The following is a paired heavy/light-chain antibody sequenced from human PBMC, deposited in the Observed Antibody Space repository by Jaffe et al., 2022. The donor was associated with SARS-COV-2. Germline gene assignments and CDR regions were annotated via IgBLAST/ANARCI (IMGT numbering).Light chain of an antibody. CDR2: DVS. J-gene: IGKJ5*01. CDR3: QQRNNWPLT. V-gene: IGKV3-11*01. Sequence: EIVLTQSPGTLSLSPGERATVSCRASQSVSSYLAWYQQKPGQAPRLLIHDVSNRATGIPARFSGSGSGTDFTLTISSLEPEDFAVYYCQQRNNWPLTFGQGTRLEIK. CDR1: QSVSSY.
Heavy chain of an antibody. CDR1: GGSISRYY. Sequence: QVQLQESGPGLVKPSETLSLTCTVSGGSISRYYWNWIRQSPGKGLEWIGYISYSGTTNYNPSLQSRLTMSIDTSKNEVALRLSSVTAADTAVYYCVGREELTAGLSQQNYFDPWGQGALVAVSS. V-gene: IGHV4-59*01. CDR2: ISYSGTT. D-gene: IGHD1-7*01. CDR3: VGREELTAGLSQQNYFDP. J-gene: IGHJ5*02.